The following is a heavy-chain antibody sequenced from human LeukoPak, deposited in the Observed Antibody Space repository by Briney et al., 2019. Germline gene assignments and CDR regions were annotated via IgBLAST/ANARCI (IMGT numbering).Heavy chain of an antibody. V-gene: IGHV4-59*01. J-gene: IGHJ4*02. CDR3: ARVDYDSSGSFSYDY. CDR1: GGPMRNSH. CDR2: VYYSGTT. D-gene: IGHD3-22*01. Sequence: SETLSLTFTVSGGPMRNSHWNWIGQPPGKGLEWIGYVYYSGTTNYNPSLKSRVSMSVDTSKNQFSLKLSSVTAADTAVYYCARVDYDSSGSFSYDYWGQGTLVTVSS.